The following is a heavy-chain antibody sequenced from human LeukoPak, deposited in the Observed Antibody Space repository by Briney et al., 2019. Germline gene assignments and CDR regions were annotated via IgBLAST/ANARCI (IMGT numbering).Heavy chain of an antibody. J-gene: IGHJ4*02. Sequence: GGSLRLSCAASGFTFSSYAMSWVRQAPGKGLEWASAISGSGGSTYYADSVRGRFTISRDNSKNTLYLQMNSLRAEDTAVYYCAKQIYYTSRNQRETSDYWGQGTLVTVSS. CDR2: ISGSGGST. CDR3: AKQIYYTSRNQRETSDY. V-gene: IGHV3-23*01. CDR1: GFTFSSYA. D-gene: IGHD3-10*01.